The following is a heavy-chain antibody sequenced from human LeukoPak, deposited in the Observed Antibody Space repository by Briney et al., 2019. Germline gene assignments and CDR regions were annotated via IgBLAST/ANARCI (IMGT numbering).Heavy chain of an antibody. Sequence: GGSLRLSCAASGFTFSSYWMSWVRQAPGKGLEWVANIKQDGSEKYYVDCVKGRFTISRDNAKNSLYLQMNSLRAEDTAVYYCARWGTYSSGWRDGMLHWGQGTLVTVSS. CDR2: IKQDGSEK. J-gene: IGHJ4*02. D-gene: IGHD6-19*01. CDR1: GFTFSSYW. V-gene: IGHV3-7*01. CDR3: ARWGTYSSGWRDGMLH.